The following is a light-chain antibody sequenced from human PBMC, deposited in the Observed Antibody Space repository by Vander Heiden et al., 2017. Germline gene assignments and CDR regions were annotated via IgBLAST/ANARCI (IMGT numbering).Light chain of an antibody. J-gene: IGLJ3*02. V-gene: IGLV3-1*01. Sequence: SYELTQPPSVSVSPGQTASITCSGDRLGNKFAAWYQQRPGHYPLLVIYQDNKRPSGISERFAGSNSGNTATLTISGTQAMDEADYYCQAWDSLAKLVFGGGTKLNVL. CDR1: RLGNKF. CDR3: QAWDSLAKLV. CDR2: QDN.